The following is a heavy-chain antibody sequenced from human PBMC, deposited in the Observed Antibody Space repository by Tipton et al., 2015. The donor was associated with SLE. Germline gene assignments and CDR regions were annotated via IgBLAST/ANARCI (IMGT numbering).Heavy chain of an antibody. V-gene: IGHV4-38-2*02. CDR1: GYSISSGYY. J-gene: IGHJ4*02. Sequence: TLSLTCAVSGYSISSGYYWGWIRQPPGKGLEWIGSIYDSGSTYYNPSLKSRVTISVDTSKNQFSLKLSSVTAADTAVYYCARDLREYGDAHFDYWGQGTLVTVSS. CDR2: IYDSGST. D-gene: IGHD4-17*01. CDR3: ARDLREYGDAHFDY.